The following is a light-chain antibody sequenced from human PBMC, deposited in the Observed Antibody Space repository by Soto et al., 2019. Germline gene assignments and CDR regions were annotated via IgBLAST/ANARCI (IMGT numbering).Light chain of an antibody. Sequence: QSALTQPASVSGSPGQSITISCTGTSSDVGGYNYVSWYQQHPGKAPKLMIYDVSNRPSGVSNRFSGSKSGNTASLTISWLQAEDEADYYCSSYTSSSTPWVVFGGGTKLTVL. J-gene: IGLJ2*01. CDR3: SSYTSSSTPWVV. V-gene: IGLV2-14*01. CDR2: DVS. CDR1: SSDVGGYNY.